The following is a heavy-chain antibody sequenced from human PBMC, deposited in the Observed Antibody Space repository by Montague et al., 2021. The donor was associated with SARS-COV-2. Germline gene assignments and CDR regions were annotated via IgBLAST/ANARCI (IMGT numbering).Heavy chain of an antibody. D-gene: IGHD2-2*01. J-gene: IGHJ6*02. CDR2: INHSGST. V-gene: IGHV4-34*01. CDR3: TREGYQVLWSDYYYYGTDV. CDR1: GGSLSGYY. Sequence: SETLSPTCAVYGGSLSGYYWSWIRQPPGKGLEWIGEINHSGSTNYNPSLKSRVTISVDTSKNQFSLKLSSVTAADTAVYYCTREGYQVLWSDYYYYGTDVWGQGTTVTVSS.